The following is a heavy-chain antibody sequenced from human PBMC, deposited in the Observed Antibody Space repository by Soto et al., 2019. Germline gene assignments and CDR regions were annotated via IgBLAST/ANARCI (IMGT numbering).Heavy chain of an antibody. Sequence: EVQLLESGGGLVQPGGSLRLSCAASGFTFSSYAMRWVRQAPVKGLEWVSAISGSGGSTYYADSVKGRFTISRDNSKNTLYLQMNSLRAGDTAVYYCARRGSGRYYDYWGQGTLVTVSS. D-gene: IGHD1-26*01. V-gene: IGHV3-23*01. J-gene: IGHJ4*02. CDR1: GFTFSSYA. CDR3: ARRGSGRYYDY. CDR2: ISGSGGST.